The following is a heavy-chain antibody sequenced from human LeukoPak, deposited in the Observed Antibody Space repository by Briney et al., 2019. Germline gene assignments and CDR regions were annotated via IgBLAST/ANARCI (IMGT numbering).Heavy chain of an antibody. J-gene: IGHJ4*02. CDR2: IIPIFGTA. CDR1: GGTFSSYA. D-gene: IGHD5-24*01. V-gene: IGHV1-69*13. CDR3: ARESAVVGDGYYFDY. Sequence: SVKVSCKASGGTFSSYAISWVRQAPGQGLEWMGGIIPIFGTANYAQKFQSRVTITADESTSTAYMELSSLRSEDTAVYYCARESAVVGDGYYFDYWGQGTLVTVSS.